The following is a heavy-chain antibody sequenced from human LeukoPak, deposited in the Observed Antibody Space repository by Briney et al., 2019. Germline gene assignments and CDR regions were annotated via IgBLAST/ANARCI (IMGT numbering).Heavy chain of an antibody. Sequence: GESLRLSCAASGFTFSSYAMSWVRQAPGKGLEWVSAISGSGGSTYYADSVKGRFTISRDNSKNTLYLQMNSLRAEDTAVYYCAKPSDMPGRYCSGGSCYFGYWGQGTLVTVSS. CDR3: AKPSDMPGRYCSGGSCYFGY. J-gene: IGHJ4*02. V-gene: IGHV3-23*01. CDR2: ISGSGGST. D-gene: IGHD2-15*01. CDR1: GFTFSSYA.